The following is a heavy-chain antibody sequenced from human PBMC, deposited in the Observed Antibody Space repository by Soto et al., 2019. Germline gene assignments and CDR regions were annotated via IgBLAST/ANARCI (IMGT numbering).Heavy chain of an antibody. Sequence: EVQLVESGGGLVKPGGSLRLSCAASGFTFSNAWMSWVRQAPGKGLEWVGSIKSKTDGGTTDYAAPVKGRFTISRDDSKNTLYLQMNSLKTDDTAVYYCTADIITGTTEDAFDIWGQGTMVTVSS. J-gene: IGHJ3*02. V-gene: IGHV3-15*01. CDR3: TADIITGTTEDAFDI. D-gene: IGHD1-7*01. CDR2: IKSKTDGGTT. CDR1: GFTFSNAW.